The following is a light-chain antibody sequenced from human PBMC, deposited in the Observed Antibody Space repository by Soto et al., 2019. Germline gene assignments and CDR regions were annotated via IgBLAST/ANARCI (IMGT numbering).Light chain of an antibody. V-gene: IGKV3-20*01. Sequence: EVVLPQSPDTLSLSPGERATLSCRASQSVSKTYLAWYQQKPGQAPRLLLYDTSSRATGIPDRFNGSGSGTDFTLTISRLDREDFAVYYLHHYGSPVWTFGQGTKVEIK. CDR1: QSVSKTY. J-gene: IGKJ1*01. CDR2: DTS. CDR3: HHYGSPVWT.